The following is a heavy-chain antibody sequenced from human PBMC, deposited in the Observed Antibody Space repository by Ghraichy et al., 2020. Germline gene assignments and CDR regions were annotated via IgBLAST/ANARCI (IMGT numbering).Heavy chain of an antibody. J-gene: IGHJ4*02. V-gene: IGHV4-31*11. CDR3: AGRRLQNDY. CDR2: IDYSGNT. Sequence: SQTLSLTCAVSGGSIRSDGYYWSWTRQHPATGLEWIGYIDYSGNTYYNPSLKRRVTISVDTSKNKLSLELTSLTAADTAVYYCAGRRLQNDYWGQGTLVTVSS. CDR1: GGSIRSDGYY. D-gene: IGHD6-6*01.